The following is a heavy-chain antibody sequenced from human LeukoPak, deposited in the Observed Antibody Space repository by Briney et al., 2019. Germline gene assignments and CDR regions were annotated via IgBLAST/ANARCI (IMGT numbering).Heavy chain of an antibody. CDR2: IYHSGST. Sequence: SGTLSLTCAVSGGSISSSNWWSWVRQPPGKGLEWIGEIYHSGSTNYNPSLKSRVTISVDTSKNQFSLKLSSVTAADTAVYYCARESCGGDCYSNWFDPWGQGTLVTVSS. CDR1: GGSISSSNW. J-gene: IGHJ5*02. CDR3: ARESCGGDCYSNWFDP. V-gene: IGHV4-4*02. D-gene: IGHD2-21*02.